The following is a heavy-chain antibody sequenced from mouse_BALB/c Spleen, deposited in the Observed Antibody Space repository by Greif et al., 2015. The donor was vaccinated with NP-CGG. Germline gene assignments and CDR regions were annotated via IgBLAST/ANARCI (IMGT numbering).Heavy chain of an antibody. CDR3: TRAYYRYALYS. V-gene: IGHV1S22*01. Sequence: LQQSGSELVRPGASVKLSCKASGYTFTTYWMHWVKQRPGQGLEWIGTIYPDSGSAYYDEKFKSKATLTVDTSSSTAYMQLSSLTSEDSAVYYCTRAYYRYALYSWGQGTSVTVSS. CDR1: GYTFTTYW. CDR2: IYPDSGSA. D-gene: IGHD2-14*01. J-gene: IGHJ4*01.